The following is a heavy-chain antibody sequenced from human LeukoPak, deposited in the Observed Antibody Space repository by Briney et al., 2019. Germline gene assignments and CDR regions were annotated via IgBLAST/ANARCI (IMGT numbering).Heavy chain of an antibody. V-gene: IGHV4-59*08. CDR1: GGSNSSYY. Sequence: SETLSLTCTVSGGSNSSYYWSWIRQPPGKGLEWIGYIYYSGSTNYNPSLKSRVTISVDTSKNQFSLKLSSVTAADTAVYYCARLGHGSGSYYNVVDPWGQGTLVTVSS. CDR3: ARLGHGSGSYYNVVDP. J-gene: IGHJ5*02. CDR2: IYYSGST. D-gene: IGHD3-10*01.